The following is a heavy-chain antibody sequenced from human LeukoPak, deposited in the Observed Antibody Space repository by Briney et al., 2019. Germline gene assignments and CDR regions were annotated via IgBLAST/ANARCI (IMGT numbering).Heavy chain of an antibody. J-gene: IGHJ4*02. D-gene: IGHD3-22*01. Sequence: PGRSLRLSCAASGFTFSSYGMHWVRQAPGKGLEWVAVIWYDGSNKYYADSVRGRFTISRDNSKNTLCLQMNSLRAEDTAVYYCAKATRYDSSGYKDYWGQGTLVTVSS. CDR1: GFTFSSYG. CDR3: AKATRYDSSGYKDY. V-gene: IGHV3-33*06. CDR2: IWYDGSNK.